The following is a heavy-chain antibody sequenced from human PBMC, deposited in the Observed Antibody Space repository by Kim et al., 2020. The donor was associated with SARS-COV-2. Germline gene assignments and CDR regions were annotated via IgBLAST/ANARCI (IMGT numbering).Heavy chain of an antibody. CDR3: ARDLLSGSYSFDY. J-gene: IGHJ4*02. V-gene: IGHV3-21*01. D-gene: IGHD1-26*01. Sequence: YADSVKGRFTITRDNAKNSLYLQMNSLRAEDTAVYYCARDLLSGSYSFDYWGQGTLVTVSS.